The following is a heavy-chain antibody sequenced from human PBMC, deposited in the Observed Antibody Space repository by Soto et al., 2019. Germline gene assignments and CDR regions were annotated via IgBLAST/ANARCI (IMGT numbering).Heavy chain of an antibody. D-gene: IGHD4-17*01. V-gene: IGHV4-39*01. CDR2: IYYSGNT. CDR3: ARQESDGDYVMDY. CDR1: GGSVSNNNYY. Sequence: QLQLQESGPGLVKPSETLSLTCTVSGGSVSNNNYYWGWIRQPPGKGLEWIGSIYYSGNTYYNPSLKSRVTISVDMSKNQFSLKLTSVTAADTAVYYCARQESDGDYVMDYWGRGTLVTVSS. J-gene: IGHJ4*02.